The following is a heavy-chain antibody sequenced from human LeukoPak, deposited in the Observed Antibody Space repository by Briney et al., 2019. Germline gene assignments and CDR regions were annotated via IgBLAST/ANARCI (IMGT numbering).Heavy chain of an antibody. CDR2: ISSSSSYI. J-gene: IGHJ4*02. CDR1: GFTFSNFG. Sequence: GGSLRLSCAASGFTFSNFGINWVRQAPGKGPEWVSSISSSSSYISYADSVKGRFTIFRGNAKNSLDLQMNSLRAEDTAVYYCAIDRYSSGWYTFDYWGQGTLVTVSS. CDR3: AIDRYSSGWYTFDY. D-gene: IGHD6-19*01. V-gene: IGHV3-21*01.